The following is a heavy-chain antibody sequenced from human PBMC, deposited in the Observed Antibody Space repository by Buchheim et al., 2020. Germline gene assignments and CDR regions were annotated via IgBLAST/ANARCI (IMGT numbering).Heavy chain of an antibody. CDR3: AKGVGATSSYGMDV. J-gene: IGHJ6*02. CDR1: RFTFSSYA. D-gene: IGHD1-26*01. Sequence: EVQLLESGGGLVQPGGSLRLSCAASRFTFSSYAMTWVRQAPGKGLELVSTISGSGNSTYYTDSVKGRFTISRDNSKNTLYLQMNSLRAEDTAVYYCAKGVGATSSYGMDVWGQGTT. V-gene: IGHV3-23*01. CDR2: ISGSGNST.